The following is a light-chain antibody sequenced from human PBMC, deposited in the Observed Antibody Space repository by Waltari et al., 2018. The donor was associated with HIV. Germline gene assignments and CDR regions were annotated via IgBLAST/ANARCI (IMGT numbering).Light chain of an antibody. CDR1: SSNIGNTY. CDR3: GTWDSSLSAVV. CDR2: YSN. Sequence: QSVLTQPPSVSAAPGQKVTISCSGSSSNIGNTYVSWYQQLPRTAPKLLIYYSNKGASGIPDRFPGSKSGTSASLGISGLQTGDEADYYCGTWDSSLSAVVFGGGTKLTVL. V-gene: IGLV1-51*01. J-gene: IGLJ2*01.